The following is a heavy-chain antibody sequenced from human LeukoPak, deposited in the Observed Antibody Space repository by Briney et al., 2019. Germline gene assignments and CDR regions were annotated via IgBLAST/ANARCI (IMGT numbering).Heavy chain of an antibody. D-gene: IGHD5-18*01. CDR3: ARVKVDTAMVWFDY. CDR1: GGSISSYY. V-gene: IGHV4-59*01. Sequence: PSETLSLTCTVSGGSISSYYWSWIRQPPGKGLEWIGYIYYSGSTNYNPSLMSRVTISVDTSKNQFSLKLSSVTAADTAVYYCARVKVDTAMVWFDYWGQGTLVTVSS. J-gene: IGHJ4*02. CDR2: IYYSGST.